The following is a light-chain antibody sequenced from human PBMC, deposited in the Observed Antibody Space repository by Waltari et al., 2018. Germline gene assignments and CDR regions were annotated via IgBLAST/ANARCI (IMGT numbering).Light chain of an antibody. J-gene: IGLJ3*02. CDR1: SSNIGSNY. CDR3: AAWDDKLRGRGV. Sequence: QSLLTQPPSASGTPGQRVTISCSGSSSNIGSNYVFWYQQLPGTAPKLLIYTNDQRPPGVPDRFSASKSGTSASLTISGLRSEDEADYYCAAWDDKLRGRGVCGGGTKLTVL. V-gene: IGLV1-47*01. CDR2: TND.